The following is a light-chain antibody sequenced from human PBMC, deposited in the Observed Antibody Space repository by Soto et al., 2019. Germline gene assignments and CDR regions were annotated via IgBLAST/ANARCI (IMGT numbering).Light chain of an antibody. CDR2: VAS. CDR1: QSISNY. J-gene: IGKJ1*01. Sequence: DIQMTQSPSSLSASVGDRVTITCRATQSISNYLNWYQQEPGKAPKLLIYVASSLSSGVPSRFSGSGSGTDFTLTISSLQPEDFATYYCQQTYKTPLTFGQGTKVDIK. CDR3: QQTYKTPLT. V-gene: IGKV1-39*01.